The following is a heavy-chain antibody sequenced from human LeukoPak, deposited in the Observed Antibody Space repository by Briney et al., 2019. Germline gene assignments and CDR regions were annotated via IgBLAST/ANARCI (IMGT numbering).Heavy chain of an antibody. CDR2: ISYDGSSK. D-gene: IGHD5-12*01. Sequence: PGGSLRLSCTASGLTFSSTGMHWVRQAPGKGLDRVASISYDGSSKKYVDSVKGRFTISRDNSKRTLYLQMNSLRSEDTAVYYCAKEGLRFFDFWGQGTLVTVSS. J-gene: IGHJ4*02. CDR1: GLTFSSTG. CDR3: AKEGLRFFDF. V-gene: IGHV3-30*18.